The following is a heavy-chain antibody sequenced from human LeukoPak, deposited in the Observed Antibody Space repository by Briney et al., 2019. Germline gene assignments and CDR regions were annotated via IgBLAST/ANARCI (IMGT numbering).Heavy chain of an antibody. CDR3: ATSITAAGIIDY. CDR1: GFTFSNYE. Sequence: PGGSLRLSCAASGFTFSNYEMNWVRRAPGKGLQWVSYIANTGDTRNYADSVKGRFTVSRDNAKNSLYLQMNSLRAEDTAVYYCATSITAAGIIDYWGQGTLVTVSS. CDR2: IANTGDTR. V-gene: IGHV3-48*03. J-gene: IGHJ4*02. D-gene: IGHD6-13*01.